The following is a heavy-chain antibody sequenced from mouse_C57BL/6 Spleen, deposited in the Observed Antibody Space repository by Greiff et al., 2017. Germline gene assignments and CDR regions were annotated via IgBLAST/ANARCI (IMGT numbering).Heavy chain of an antibody. CDR3: ANSSSSYTHFAY. D-gene: IGHD3-2*02. V-gene: IGHV1-26*01. J-gene: IGHJ3*01. CDR2: INPNNGGT. Sequence: EVKLQQSGPELVKPGASVKISCKASGYTFTDYYMNWVKQSHGKSLEWIGDINPNNGGTSYNQKFKGKATLTVDKSSSTAYMELRSLTSEDSAVYYCANSSSSYTHFAYWGQGTLVTVSA. CDR1: GYTFTDYY.